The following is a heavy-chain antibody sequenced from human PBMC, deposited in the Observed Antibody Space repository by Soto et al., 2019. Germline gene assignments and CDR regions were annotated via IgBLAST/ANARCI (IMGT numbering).Heavy chain of an antibody. J-gene: IGHJ4*02. V-gene: IGHV3-23*01. CDR1: GFTFSSDA. CDR2: ISGSGGST. Sequence: GGPLRLSCAASGFTFSSDAMSWVRQARWRRLEWVSAISGSGGSTYYADSVKGRFTISRDNSTSTAYMELSSLRSEDTAVYYCARLGRLRCSSTSCYNFDYWGQGTLVTVS. D-gene: IGHD2-2*02. CDR3: ARLGRLRCSSTSCYNFDY.